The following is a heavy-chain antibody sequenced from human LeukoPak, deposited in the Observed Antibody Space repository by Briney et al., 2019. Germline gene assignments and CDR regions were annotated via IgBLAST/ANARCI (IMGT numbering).Heavy chain of an antibody. J-gene: IGHJ4*02. V-gene: IGHV1-69*04. CDR2: IIPILGIA. D-gene: IGHD3-22*01. CDR1: GYTFTGYY. Sequence: SVKVSCKASGYTFTGYYMHWVRQAPGQGLEWMGRIIPILGIANYAQKFQGRVTITADKSTSTAYMELSSLRSEDTAVYYCAREAYYDSSGYFWGQGTLVTVSS. CDR3: AREAYYDSSGYF.